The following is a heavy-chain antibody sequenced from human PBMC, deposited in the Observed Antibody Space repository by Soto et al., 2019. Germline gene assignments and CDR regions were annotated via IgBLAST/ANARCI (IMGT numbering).Heavy chain of an antibody. CDR2: ISGSSLST. V-gene: IGHV3-11*01. J-gene: IGHJ6*03. CDR1: GFTFSDHS. D-gene: IGHD3-10*01. Sequence: QVQLVESGGDLVRPGGSLRLSCAASGFTFSDHSMGWIRQSPGKGLEFMSSISGSSLSTFYGDSVKGRFTISRDNAKNSLHLQMNSLRAEDTAVYYCARLLLVSHEDYYYMDVWGKGTTVAVSS. CDR3: ARLLLVSHEDYYYMDV.